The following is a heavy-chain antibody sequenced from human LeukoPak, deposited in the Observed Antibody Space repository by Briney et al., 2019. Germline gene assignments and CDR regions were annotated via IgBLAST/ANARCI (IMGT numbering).Heavy chain of an antibody. V-gene: IGHV3-7*01. Sequence: GESLRLSCAASGFTTSNYWMSWVRQAPGKGLEWVATINQDGGGKYYVDSVKGRFTISRDSAENSLYLQMNSLTAEDTAVYYCARDVFDYWGQGTLVTVSS. CDR2: INQDGGGK. CDR3: ARDVFDY. J-gene: IGHJ4*02. CDR1: GFTTSNYW.